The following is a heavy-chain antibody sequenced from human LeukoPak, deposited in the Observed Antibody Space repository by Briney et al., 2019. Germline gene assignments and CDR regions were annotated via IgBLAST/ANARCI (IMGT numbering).Heavy chain of an antibody. Sequence: PGGALRLSCAVSGFTFSTYAMSWVRQAPGKGLEWISAVRGSGSDTYYADSVKGRFTISRDNSKNTLYLQMNSLRAGDTAIYYCAKTSRGNSAYDSTFDYWGQGTLVTVSS. V-gene: IGHV3-23*01. CDR2: VRGSGSDT. CDR3: AKTSRGNSAYDSTFDY. D-gene: IGHD5-12*01. J-gene: IGHJ4*02. CDR1: GFTFSTYA.